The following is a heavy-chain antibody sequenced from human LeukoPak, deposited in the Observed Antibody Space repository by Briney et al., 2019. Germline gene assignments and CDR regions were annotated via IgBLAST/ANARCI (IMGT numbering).Heavy chain of an antibody. D-gene: IGHD3-10*01. CDR1: GFTFSSYA. J-gene: IGHJ6*02. CDR2: ISGSGGST. V-gene: IGHV3-23*01. CDR3: AKGDQVFMDV. Sequence: AGGSLRLSCAASGFTFSSYAMSWVRQAPGKGLEWASAISGSGGSTYYADSVKGRFTISRDNSKNTLYLQMNSLRAEDTAVYYCAKGDQVFMDVWGQGTTVTVSS.